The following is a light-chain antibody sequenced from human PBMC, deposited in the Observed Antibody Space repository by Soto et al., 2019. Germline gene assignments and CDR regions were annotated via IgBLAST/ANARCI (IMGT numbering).Light chain of an antibody. CDR3: SSYAGSKNLI. Sequence: QSALAQPPSASGSPGQSVTISCTGTSSDVGGYNYVSWYQQHPGKAPQLMIYDVSKRPSGVPDRFSGSKSGNTPCLTVSGLEADDEANYYCSSYAGSKNLIFGGGTKLTVL. CDR2: DVS. J-gene: IGLJ2*01. V-gene: IGLV2-8*01. CDR1: SSDVGGYNY.